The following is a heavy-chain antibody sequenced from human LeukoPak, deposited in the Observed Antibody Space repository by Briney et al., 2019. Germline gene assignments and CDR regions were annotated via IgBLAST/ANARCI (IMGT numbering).Heavy chain of an antibody. CDR2: ISYDGSNK. V-gene: IGHV3-30*04. CDR3: ASMAMYSSTENDYFDY. D-gene: IGHD6-13*01. Sequence: GSLRLSCAASGFTFSSYAMHWVRQAPGKGLEWVAVISYDGSNKYYADSVKGRFTISRDNSKNTLYLQMNSLRAEDTAVYYCASMAMYSSTENDYFDYWGQGTLVTVSS. CDR1: GFTFSSYA. J-gene: IGHJ4*02.